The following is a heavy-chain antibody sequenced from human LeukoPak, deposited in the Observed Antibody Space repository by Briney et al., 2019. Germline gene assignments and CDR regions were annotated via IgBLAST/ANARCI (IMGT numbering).Heavy chain of an antibody. CDR1: GGSISSSSYY. CDR2: IYYTGIT. CDR3: ARHGSSGWYLKDY. D-gene: IGHD6-19*01. V-gene: IGHV4-39*01. J-gene: IGHJ4*02. Sequence: PSETLSLTCTVSGGSISSSSYYWAWIRQPPGKGLEGIGSIYYTGITYYTPSLKRRVTISVHTSKNQFSLKLSSVTAADTAVYYCARHGSSGWYLKDYWGQGTLVTVSS.